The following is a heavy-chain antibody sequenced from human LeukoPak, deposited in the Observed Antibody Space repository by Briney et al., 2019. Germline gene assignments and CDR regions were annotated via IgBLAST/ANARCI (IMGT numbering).Heavy chain of an antibody. V-gene: IGHV1-69*05. CDR1: GGTFSSYA. D-gene: IGHD3-10*01. Sequence: SVKVSCKASGGTFSSYAISWVRQAPGQGLEWMGGIIPIFGTANCAQKFQGRVTMTTDTSTSTAYMELRSLRSDDTAVYYCARDYYGSGSYSTQFDYWGQGTLVTVSS. CDR2: IIPIFGTA. CDR3: ARDYYGSGSYSTQFDY. J-gene: IGHJ4*02.